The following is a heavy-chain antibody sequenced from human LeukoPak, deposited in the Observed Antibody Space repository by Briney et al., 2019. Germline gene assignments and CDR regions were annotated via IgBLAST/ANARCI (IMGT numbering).Heavy chain of an antibody. V-gene: IGHV4-31*03. CDR2: IYYSGST. J-gene: IGHJ6*02. CDR1: GGSISSGGYY. D-gene: IGHD2-2*03. CDR3: ARGPGYCSSTSCRYYYYYYGMDV. Sequence: SETLSLTCTVSGGSISSGGYYWSWIRQHPGKGLEWIGYIYYSGSTYYNPSLKSRVTISVDTSKNQFSLRLSSVTAADTAVYYCARGPGYCSSTSCRYYYYYYGMDVWGQGTTVTVSS.